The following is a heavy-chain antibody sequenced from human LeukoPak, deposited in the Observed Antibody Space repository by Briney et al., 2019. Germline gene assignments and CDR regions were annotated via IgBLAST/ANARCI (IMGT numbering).Heavy chain of an antibody. V-gene: IGHV1-2*02. Sequence: ASVKVSCKASGYTFTGYYMHWVRQAPGQGLEWMGWINPNSGGTNYAQKFQGRVTITRDTSISTAYMELSRLRSDDTAVYYCARDVSSTSTRNAWGPTGDYWGQGTLVTVSS. J-gene: IGHJ4*02. CDR2: INPNSGGT. D-gene: IGHD2-2*01. CDR1: GYTFTGYY. CDR3: ARDVSSTSTRNAWGPTGDY.